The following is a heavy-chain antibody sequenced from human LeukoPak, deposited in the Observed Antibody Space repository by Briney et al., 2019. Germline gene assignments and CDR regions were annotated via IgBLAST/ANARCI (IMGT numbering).Heavy chain of an antibody. Sequence: SLQISCKGSGYGFTSYWIGWVRRMPGKGGEWMGMIYPGDSDTRYSPSFQGQVTISADKSISTAYLQWSSLKASDTAMYYCARGARGNGMYFDYWGQGTLVTVSS. CDR1: GYGFTSYW. D-gene: IGHD2-8*01. V-gene: IGHV5-51*01. CDR3: ARGARGNGMYFDY. J-gene: IGHJ4*02. CDR2: IYPGDSDT.